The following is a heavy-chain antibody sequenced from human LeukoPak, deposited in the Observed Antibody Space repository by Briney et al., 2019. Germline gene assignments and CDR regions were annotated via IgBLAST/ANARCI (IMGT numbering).Heavy chain of an antibody. CDR3: SRGGIAVAGIIFI. J-gene: IGHJ3*02. CDR1: GFTFSSYW. Sequence: GGSLRLSCAASGFTFSSYWMHWVRQAPGKGLVWVSRINSDGSSTSYADSVKGRFTISRDNAKNTLYLQMNSLRAEDTAVYYCSRGGIAVAGIIFIWGQGTMVTVSS. CDR2: INSDGSST. D-gene: IGHD6-19*01. V-gene: IGHV3-74*01.